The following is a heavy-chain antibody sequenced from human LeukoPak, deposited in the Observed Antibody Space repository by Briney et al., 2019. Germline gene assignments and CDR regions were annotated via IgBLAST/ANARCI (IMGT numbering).Heavy chain of an antibody. D-gene: IGHD2-2*01. J-gene: IGHJ5*02. Sequence: GRSLRLSCAASGFTFSSYSMNLVRQAPGKGLEWVSYVSSSSSTIYYADSVKGRFTISRDNAKNSLYLQMNSLRAEDTAVYYCARAYHVVVPAALENWFDPWGQGTLVTVSS. V-gene: IGHV3-48*01. CDR2: VSSSSSTI. CDR1: GFTFSSYS. CDR3: ARAYHVVVPAALENWFDP.